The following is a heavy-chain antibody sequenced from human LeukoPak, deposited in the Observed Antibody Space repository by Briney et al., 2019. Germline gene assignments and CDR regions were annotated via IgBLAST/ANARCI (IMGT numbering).Heavy chain of an antibody. CDR3: AKDRETYYYDSSGYYFSR. D-gene: IGHD3-22*01. CDR2: ISGSGGST. J-gene: IGHJ3*01. CDR1: GFTFSSYA. Sequence: GGSLRLSCAASGFTFSSYAMSWVRQAPGKGLEWVSAISGSGGSTYYADSVKGRFTISRDNSKNTLYLQMNSLRAEDTAVYYCAKDRETYYYDSSGYYFSRWGQGTMVTVSS. V-gene: IGHV3-23*01.